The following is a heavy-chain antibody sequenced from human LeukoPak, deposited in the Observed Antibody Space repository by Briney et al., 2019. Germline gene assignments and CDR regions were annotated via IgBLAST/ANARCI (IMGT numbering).Heavy chain of an antibody. V-gene: IGHV3-48*03. CDR3: ARDLGSGSYWNWFDP. CDR2: ISSSGSTI. CDR1: GFTFSSYE. J-gene: IGHJ5*02. D-gene: IGHD1-26*01. Sequence: GGSLRLSCAASGFTFSSYEMNWVRQAPGKGLEWVSYISSSGSTIYYADSVKGRFTISRDNAKNSLYLQMNSLRAEDTAVYYCARDLGSGSYWNWFDPWGQGTLVTVSS.